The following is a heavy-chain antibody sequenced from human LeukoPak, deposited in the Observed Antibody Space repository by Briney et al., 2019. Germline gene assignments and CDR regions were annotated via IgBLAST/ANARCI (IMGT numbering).Heavy chain of an antibody. Sequence: PSETLSLTCTVSGCSITSGHYWGWIRQPPGKGLEWIGNIYHSGSAYYNPSLKSRVTMSVDTSKNQISLELNSVTAADTAVYYCARDFDYYFYYMDVWGKGTTVTVSS. J-gene: IGHJ6*03. CDR1: GCSITSGHY. CDR3: ARDFDYYFYYMDV. CDR2: IYHSGSA. V-gene: IGHV4-38-2*02.